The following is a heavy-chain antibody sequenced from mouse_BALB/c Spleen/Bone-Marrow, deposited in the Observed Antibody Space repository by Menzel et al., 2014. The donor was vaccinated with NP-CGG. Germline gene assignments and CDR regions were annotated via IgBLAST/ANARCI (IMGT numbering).Heavy chain of an antibody. Sequence: LMESGASMKISCKASGYSFTGYTMNWVKQSHGKNLEWIGLINPYNGGTNYNQKFKGKATLTVDKSSSTAYMELLSLTSEDSAVYYCARDYYGFSYGFAYWGQGTLVTVSA. CDR3: ARDYYGFSYGFAY. CDR2: INPYNGGT. CDR1: GYSFTGYT. V-gene: IGHV1-18*01. J-gene: IGHJ3*01. D-gene: IGHD1-1*01.